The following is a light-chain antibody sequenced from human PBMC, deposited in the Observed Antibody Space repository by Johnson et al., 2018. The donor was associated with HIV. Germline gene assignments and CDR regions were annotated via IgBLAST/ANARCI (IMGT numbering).Light chain of an antibody. CDR1: SSNIGNNY. Sequence: QSMLTQPPSVSAAPGQKVTISCSGSSSNIGNNYVSWYQQVPGTAPKLLIFDNNKRPSGIPDRFSGSKSGTSATLGITGLQTGDEADYYCGTWDSSLLGGFFGTGTKVTVL. J-gene: IGLJ1*01. CDR3: GTWDSSLLGGF. CDR2: DNN. V-gene: IGLV1-51*01.